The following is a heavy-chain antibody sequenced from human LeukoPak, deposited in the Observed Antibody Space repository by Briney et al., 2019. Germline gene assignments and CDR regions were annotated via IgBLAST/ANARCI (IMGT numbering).Heavy chain of an antibody. D-gene: IGHD4-17*01. CDR1: GGSFSGYY. J-gene: IGHJ4*02. CDR2: INHSGST. CDR3: ARGTMTTVTYYFDY. V-gene: IGHV4-34*01. Sequence: PSETLSLTCAVYGGSFSGYYWSWIRQPPGKGLEWIGEINHSGSTNYNPSLKSRVTISVDTSKNQFSLKLSSVTAAGTAVYYCARGTMTTVTYYFDYWGQGTLVTVSS.